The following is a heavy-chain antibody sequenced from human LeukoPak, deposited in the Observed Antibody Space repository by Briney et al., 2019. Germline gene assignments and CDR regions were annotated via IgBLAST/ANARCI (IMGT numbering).Heavy chain of an antibody. CDR3: AADAVAGTNYFDY. CDR2: ISASGDYT. D-gene: IGHD6-19*01. Sequence: QPGGSLRLSCAASGFTFSNYAMSWVRRAPGKGLEWVSIISASGDYTYYADSVKGRLTISRDNAKNSLYLQMNSLRAEDTAVYYCAADAVAGTNYFDYWGQGTLVTVSS. J-gene: IGHJ4*02. CDR1: GFTFSNYA. V-gene: IGHV3-23*01.